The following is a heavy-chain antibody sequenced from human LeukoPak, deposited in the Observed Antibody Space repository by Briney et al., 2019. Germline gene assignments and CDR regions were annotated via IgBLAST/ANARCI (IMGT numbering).Heavy chain of an antibody. CDR3: ARHGAAGVVTRFDY. D-gene: IGHD3-3*01. J-gene: IGHJ4*02. Sequence: PSETLSLTCTVSGGSTSSYYWSWIRQPPGKGLEWIGYIYYSGSTNYSPSLKSRVTISVDTSKNQFSLKLSSVTAADTAVYYCARHGAAGVVTRFDYWGQGTLVTVSS. CDR2: IYYSGST. CDR1: GGSTSSYY. V-gene: IGHV4-59*08.